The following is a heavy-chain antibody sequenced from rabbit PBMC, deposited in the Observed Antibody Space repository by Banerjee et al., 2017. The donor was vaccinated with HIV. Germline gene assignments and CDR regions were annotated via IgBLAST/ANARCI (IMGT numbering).Heavy chain of an antibody. V-gene: IGHV1S45*01. J-gene: IGHJ4*01. CDR1: GFSFSSNYW. CDR3: ARAHYAGYAGYGYATVEINL. D-gene: IGHD6-1*01. CDR2: IYAGSSGST. Sequence: QEQLVESGGGLVQPEGSLTLTCTASGFSFSSNYWICWVRQAPGKGLELIGCIYAGSSGSTYYASWAKGRFTISKTSSTTVTLQMTSLTAADTATYFCARAHYAGYAGYGYATVEINLWGPGTLVTVS.